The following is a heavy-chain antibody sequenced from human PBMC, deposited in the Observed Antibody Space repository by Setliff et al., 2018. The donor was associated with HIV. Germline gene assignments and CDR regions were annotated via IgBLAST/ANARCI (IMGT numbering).Heavy chain of an antibody. Sequence: PGGSLRLSCAASGFNFNDYTMHWVRQGPGKTLEWVSLISWDGGSTDYSDSVKGRFTISRDNSKNSLYLQMDSLRPEDTAFYYCAALGYSSTWNYWGQGTLVTVSS. CDR2: ISWDGGST. J-gene: IGHJ4*02. CDR3: AALGYSSTWNY. D-gene: IGHD6-13*01. CDR1: GFNFNDYT. V-gene: IGHV3-43D*03.